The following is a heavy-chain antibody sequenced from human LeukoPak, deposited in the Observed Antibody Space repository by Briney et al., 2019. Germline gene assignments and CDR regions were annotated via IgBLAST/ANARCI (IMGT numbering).Heavy chain of an antibody. CDR2: IYYSGST. CDR1: GGSISSSSYY. Sequence: SETLSLTCTVSGGSISSSSYYWGWIRQPPGKGLEWIGSIYYSGSTYYNPSLKSRVTISVDTSKNQFSLKLSSVTAADTAVYYCAREYSSSWLYYFDYWGQGTLVTVSS. CDR3: AREYSSSWLYYFDY. D-gene: IGHD6-13*01. J-gene: IGHJ4*02. V-gene: IGHV4-39*01.